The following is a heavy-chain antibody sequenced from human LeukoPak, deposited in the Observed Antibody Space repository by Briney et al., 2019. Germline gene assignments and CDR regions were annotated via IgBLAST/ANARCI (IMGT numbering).Heavy chain of an antibody. D-gene: IGHD6-19*01. J-gene: IGHJ4*01. CDR2: VNQDGTQK. CDR3: VRDVSSGWAFDY. CDR1: GFSIRTYA. V-gene: IGHV3-7*01. Sequence: GGSLRLSCAASGFSIRTYAMHWVRQLPGQGLEWVANVNQDGTQKYYVDSVKGRFTNSRDNARNLLYLQMNSLRAEDTAVYYCVRDVSSGWAFDYWGHGTLVTVSS.